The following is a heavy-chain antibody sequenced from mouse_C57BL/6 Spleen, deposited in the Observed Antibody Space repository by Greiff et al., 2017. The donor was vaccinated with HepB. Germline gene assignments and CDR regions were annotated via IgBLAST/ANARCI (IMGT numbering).Heavy chain of an antibody. D-gene: IGHD4-1*01. CDR2: ISDGGSYT. Sequence: EVQLVESGGGLVKPGGSLKLSCAASGFTFSSYAMSWVRQTPEKRLEWVATISDGGSYTYYPDNVKGRLTISRDNAKNNLYLQMSHLKSEDTAMYYCARGTGTGFAYWGQGTLVTVSA. CDR3: ARGTGTGFAY. CDR1: GFTFSSYA. J-gene: IGHJ3*01. V-gene: IGHV5-4*01.